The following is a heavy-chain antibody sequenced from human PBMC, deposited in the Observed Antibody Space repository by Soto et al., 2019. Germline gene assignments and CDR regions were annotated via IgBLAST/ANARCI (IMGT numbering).Heavy chain of an antibody. D-gene: IGHD3-10*01. J-gene: IGHJ4*02. CDR3: VRDLDGSGSYYTGY. CDR2: IRVHNGNT. CDR1: GYNFINYG. Sequence: QVHLVQSGVEVKKPGASVKVSCKASGYNFINYGITWVRQAPGQGLEWMGWIRVHNGNTNYAQNLRGRVTMTTDTSTSTAYMELRSLRSDDTAVYYCVRDLDGSGSYYTGYWGPGTLVTVSS. V-gene: IGHV1-18*01.